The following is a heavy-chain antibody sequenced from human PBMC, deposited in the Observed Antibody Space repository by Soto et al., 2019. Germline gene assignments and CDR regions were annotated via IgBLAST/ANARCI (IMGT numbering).Heavy chain of an antibody. CDR2: SRDKGNSYST. D-gene: IGHD1-7*01. J-gene: IGHJ4*02. V-gene: IGHV3-72*01. CDR3: TRSITGTTSFDY. CDR1: GFIFSDYY. Sequence: EVQLVESGGGLVQPGGSLRLSCAGSGFIFSDYYIEWVRQAPGKGLEWVGRSRDKGNSYSTDYAASVKGRFTVSRDASKNSLYLQMNSLKTEDTALYYCTRSITGTTSFDYWGQGTLVTVSS.